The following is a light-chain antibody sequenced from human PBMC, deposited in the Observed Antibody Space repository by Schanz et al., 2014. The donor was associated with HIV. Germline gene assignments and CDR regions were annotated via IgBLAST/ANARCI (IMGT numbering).Light chain of an antibody. CDR2: AAS. V-gene: IGKV1-16*01. Sequence: DIQMTQSPSSLSASVGDRVTITCRASQGISTYLAWYQQKPGKAPKPLIYAASSLQSGVPSRFSGSRSGTEFTLTISSLQPEDLAVYYCQQYAGSPFTFGQGTRLEIK. CDR1: QGISTY. CDR3: QQYAGSPFT. J-gene: IGKJ5*01.